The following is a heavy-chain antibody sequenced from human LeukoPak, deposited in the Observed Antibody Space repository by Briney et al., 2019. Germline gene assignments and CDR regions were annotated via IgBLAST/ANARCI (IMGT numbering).Heavy chain of an antibody. CDR2: ITRKSYGGTT. CDR3: SHSGKYDFWSGTF. D-gene: IGHD3-3*01. CDR1: GHTSDDYT. J-gene: IGHJ4*02. Sequence: GGSLRLSCTASGHTSDDYTVTWVRQAPGKGLEWVGFITRKSYGGTTEYAASVKGRFTISRDDSKSIAHLEMSSLKTEDTGVYYCSHSGKYDFWSGTFWGQGTLVIVSS. V-gene: IGHV3-49*04.